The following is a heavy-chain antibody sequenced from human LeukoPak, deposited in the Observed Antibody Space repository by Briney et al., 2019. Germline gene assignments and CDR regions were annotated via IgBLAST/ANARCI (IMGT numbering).Heavy chain of an antibody. CDR1: GGSISSYY. J-gene: IGHJ3*02. CDR2: IYYSGST. V-gene: IGHV4-59*01. Sequence: SETPSLTCTVSGGSISSYYWSWIRQPPGKGLEWIGYIYYSGSTNYNPSLKSRVTISADTSKNQFSLKLSSVTAADTAVYYCARAGYRDAFDIWGQGTMVTVSS. D-gene: IGHD1-1*01. CDR3: ARAGYRDAFDI.